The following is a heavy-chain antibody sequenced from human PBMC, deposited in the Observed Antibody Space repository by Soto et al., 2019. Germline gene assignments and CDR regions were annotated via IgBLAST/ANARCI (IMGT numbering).Heavy chain of an antibody. V-gene: IGHV1-18*01. CDR1: GYTFTSYG. D-gene: IGHD2-2*01. CDR2: ISAYNGNT. CDR3: ARLVTPSPMVVLVPAAMWDFDY. Sequence: QVQLVQSGAEVKKPGASVKVSCKASGYTFTSYGISWVRQAPGQGLEWMGWISAYNGNTNYAQKLQGRVTMTTDTSTSTAYMELRSLRSDDTAVYYCARLVTPSPMVVLVPAAMWDFDYWGQGTLVTVSS. J-gene: IGHJ4*02.